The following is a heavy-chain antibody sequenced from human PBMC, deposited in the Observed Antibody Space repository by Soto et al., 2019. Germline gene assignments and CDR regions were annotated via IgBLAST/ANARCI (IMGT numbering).Heavy chain of an antibody. CDR1: GFTFSSYG. Sequence: GGSLRLSCAASGFTFSSYGMHWVRQAPGKGLEWVAVIWYDGSNKYYADSVKGRFTISRDNSKNTLYLQMNSLRAEDTAVYYCARDSPPIGSGEQLVLIRYYYYYGMDVWGQGTTVTVSS. CDR2: IWYDGSNK. D-gene: IGHD6-6*01. J-gene: IGHJ6*02. CDR3: ARDSPPIGSGEQLVLIRYYYYYGMDV. V-gene: IGHV3-33*01.